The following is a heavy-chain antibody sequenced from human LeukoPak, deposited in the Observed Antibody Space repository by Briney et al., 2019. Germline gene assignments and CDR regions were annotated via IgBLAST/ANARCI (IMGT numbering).Heavy chain of an antibody. CDR3: ARPAAYHLPKEMFLYY. D-gene: IGHD2-2*01. Sequence: ASVKVSCTASGGTFSNSSISWVRQAPGQGLEWMGGIIPIFGTANYAQKFQGRVTITADESTRTAYMKLSSLRSEDTAVYYCARPAAYHLPKEMFLYYWGQGTLVTVSS. V-gene: IGHV1-69*13. CDR1: GGTFSNSS. J-gene: IGHJ4*02. CDR2: IIPIFGTA.